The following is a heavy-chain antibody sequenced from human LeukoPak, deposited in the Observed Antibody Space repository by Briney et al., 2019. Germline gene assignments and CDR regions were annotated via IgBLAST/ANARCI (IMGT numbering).Heavy chain of an antibody. Sequence: GGSLRLSCAASGFTLSSYAMHWVRQAPGKGLEWVAVISYDGDIKYYTDSVKGRFTISGDNSRNTLYLQMSSLRAEDTAVYYCARAEASDAVCMDVWGQGTMVIVSS. J-gene: IGHJ6*02. V-gene: IGHV3-30*04. D-gene: IGHD6-19*01. CDR1: GFTLSSYA. CDR3: ARAEASDAVCMDV. CDR2: ISYDGDIK.